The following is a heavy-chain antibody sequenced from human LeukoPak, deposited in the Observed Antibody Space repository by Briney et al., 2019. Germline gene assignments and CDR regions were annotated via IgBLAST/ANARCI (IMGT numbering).Heavy chain of an antibody. CDR2: INPSRNI. D-gene: IGHD6-19*01. Sequence: PSETLSLTCAVYGGSFSGHSWSWLRQPPGKGLEWIGEINPSRNINYNPSLKSRVTLSVDTSKNQFSLKLNSVTAADTAEYYCARVRGAVAVDYWGHGALVTVSS. J-gene: IGHJ4*01. CDR1: GGSFSGHS. CDR3: ARVRGAVAVDY. V-gene: IGHV4-34*01.